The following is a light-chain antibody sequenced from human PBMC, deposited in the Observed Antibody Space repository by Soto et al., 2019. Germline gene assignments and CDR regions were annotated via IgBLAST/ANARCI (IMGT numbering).Light chain of an antibody. CDR1: QSISSY. CDR3: QQSYSTPRT. Sequence: DIQITQSPASVSSSVAERVTITCRASQSISSYLNWYQQKPGKAPKLLIYAASSLQSGVPSRFSGSGSGTDFTLTISSLQPEDFATYYCQQSYSTPRTFGQGTEVDI. J-gene: IGKJ1*01. CDR2: AAS. V-gene: IGKV1-39*01.